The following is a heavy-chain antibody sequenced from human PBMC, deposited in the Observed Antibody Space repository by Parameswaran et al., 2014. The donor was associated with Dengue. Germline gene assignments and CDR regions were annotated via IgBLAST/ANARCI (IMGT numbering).Heavy chain of an antibody. D-gene: IGHD1-1*01. CDR2: ISSNGGST. Sequence: VRQMPEGLEYVSGISSNGGSTYYANSVKGRFTISRDNSKNTLYLQMGSLRAEDMAVYYCARGQPPHFDYWGQGTPGHRLL. V-gene: IGHV3-64*01. J-gene: IGHJ4*02. CDR3: ARGQPPHFDY.